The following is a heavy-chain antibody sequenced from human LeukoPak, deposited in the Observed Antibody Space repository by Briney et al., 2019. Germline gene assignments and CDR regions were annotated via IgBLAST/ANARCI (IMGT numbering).Heavy chain of an antibody. CDR2: ISSSSSTM. D-gene: IGHD5-12*01. V-gene: IGHV3-48*04. J-gene: IGHJ4*02. Sequence: PGGSLRLSCAASGFTFSSYSMNWVRQAPGKGLEWVSYISSSSSTMYYTDSVKGRFTISRDNAKDSLYLQMNSLRAEDTAVYYCARDPGSGYEEHFDYWGQGTLVTVSS. CDR1: GFTFSSYS. CDR3: ARDPGSGYEEHFDY.